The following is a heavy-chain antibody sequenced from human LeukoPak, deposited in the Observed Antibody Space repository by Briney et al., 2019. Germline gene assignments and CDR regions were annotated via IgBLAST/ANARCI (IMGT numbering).Heavy chain of an antibody. D-gene: IGHD2-2*01. CDR2: IKQDGSEK. Sequence: GSLRLSCAASGFTFSSYWMSWVRQAPGKGLEWVANIKQDGSEKYYVDSVTGRFTISRDNAKNSLYLQMNSLRAEDTAVYYCASRPRTSHSYDYWGQGTLVTVSS. CDR1: GFTFSSYW. J-gene: IGHJ4*02. V-gene: IGHV3-7*01. CDR3: ASRPRTSHSYDY.